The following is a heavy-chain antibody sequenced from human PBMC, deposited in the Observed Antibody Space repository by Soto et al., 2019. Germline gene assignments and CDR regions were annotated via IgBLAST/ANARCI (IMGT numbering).Heavy chain of an antibody. CDR1: GGSISSYY. J-gene: IGHJ6*02. V-gene: IGHV4-59*08. D-gene: IGHD3-16*01. CDR2: VYYSGST. Sequence: QVQLQESGPGLVKPSETLSLTCTVSGGSISSYYWSWIRQPPGKGLEWIGYVYYSGSTNYNPALTSRITISVDTCKTRFCLKRSSVTAADTAEYYGARWGSRYYYDGMDVWGQGTTVTVSS. CDR3: ARWGSRYYYDGMDV.